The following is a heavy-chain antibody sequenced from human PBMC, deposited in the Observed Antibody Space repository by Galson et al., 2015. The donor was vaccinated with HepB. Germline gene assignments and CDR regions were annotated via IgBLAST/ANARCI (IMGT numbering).Heavy chain of an antibody. V-gene: IGHV3-15*01. CDR3: TTGEIVVVPAAIPIDY. J-gene: IGHJ4*02. CDR1: GFTFSNAW. CDR2: IKSKTDGGTT. Sequence: SLRLSCAASGFTFSNAWMSWVRQAPGKGLEWVGRIKSKTDGGTTDYAAPVKGRFTISRDDSKNTLYLQMNSLKTEDTAVYYCTTGEIVVVPAAIPIDYWGQGTLVTVSS. D-gene: IGHD2-2*02.